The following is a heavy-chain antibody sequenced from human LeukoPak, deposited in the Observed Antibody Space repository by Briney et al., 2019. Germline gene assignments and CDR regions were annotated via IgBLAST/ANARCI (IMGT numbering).Heavy chain of an antibody. D-gene: IGHD3-22*01. Sequence: SVKVSCKASGGTFISYAISWVRQAPGQGLEWMGGIIPIFGTANYAQKFQGRVTITADESTSTAYMELSSLRSEDTAVYYCARVGETYYYDSSVYYFDYWGQGTLVTVSS. CDR3: ARVGETYYYDSSVYYFDY. CDR1: GGTFISYA. CDR2: IIPIFGTA. J-gene: IGHJ4*02. V-gene: IGHV1-69*01.